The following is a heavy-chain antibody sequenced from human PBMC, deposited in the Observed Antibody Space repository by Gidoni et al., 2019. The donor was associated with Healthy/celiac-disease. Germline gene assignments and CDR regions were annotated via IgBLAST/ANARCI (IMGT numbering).Heavy chain of an antibody. Sequence: EVQLVESGGGLVQPGRSLRLSCAASGFTFDDYAMHGVRQAPGKGLEWVSGISWNSGSIGYADSVKGRFTISRDNAKNSLYLQMNSLRAEDTALYYCAKDLGDCSGGSCYPLEYGMDVWGQGTTVTVSS. J-gene: IGHJ6*02. V-gene: IGHV3-9*01. CDR2: ISWNSGSI. D-gene: IGHD2-15*01. CDR1: GFTFDDYA. CDR3: AKDLGDCSGGSCYPLEYGMDV.